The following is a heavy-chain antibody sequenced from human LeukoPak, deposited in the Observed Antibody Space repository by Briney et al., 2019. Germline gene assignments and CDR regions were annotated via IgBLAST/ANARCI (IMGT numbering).Heavy chain of an antibody. CDR2: IWYDGSNK. D-gene: IGHD6-13*01. CDR3: ARDAVYSSSWQYY. Sequence: PGRSLRLSCAASGFTFSSYGMHWVRQAPGKGLEWVAVIWYDGSNKYYADSVKGRFTISRDNSKNTLYLQMNSLRAEDTAVYYCARDAVYSSSWQYYRGQGTLVTVSS. CDR1: GFTFSSYG. J-gene: IGHJ4*02. V-gene: IGHV3-33*01.